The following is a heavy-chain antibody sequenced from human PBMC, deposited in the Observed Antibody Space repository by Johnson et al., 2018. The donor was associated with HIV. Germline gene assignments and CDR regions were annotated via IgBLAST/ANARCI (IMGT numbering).Heavy chain of an antibody. D-gene: IGHD6-6*01. CDR2: IWYDGSNK. CDR1: GFTFDDYG. Sequence: QVQLVESGGGVVRPGGSLRLSCAASGFTFDDYGLSWVRQAPGKGLEWVAVIWYDGSNKYYADSVKGRFTISRDNSKNTLYLQMNSLRAEDTAVYYCARWGYSSSPLDAFDIWGQGTMVTVSS. V-gene: IGHV3-33*08. CDR3: ARWGYSSSPLDAFDI. J-gene: IGHJ3*02.